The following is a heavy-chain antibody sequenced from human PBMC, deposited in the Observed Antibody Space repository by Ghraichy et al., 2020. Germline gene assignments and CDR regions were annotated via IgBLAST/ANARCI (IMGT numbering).Heavy chain of an antibody. J-gene: IGHJ6*02. Sequence: GSLNISCAASRFTFSDHHMDWVRQAPGKGLEWVGRIKNKTNIYTTQYAASVKGRFTISRDDSKNFLYLQMNSLKTEDTAVYYCAREDPLTYYGMDVWGQGTTVTVSS. V-gene: IGHV3-72*01. CDR1: RFTFSDHH. CDR2: IKNKTNIYTT. CDR3: AREDPLTYYGMDV.